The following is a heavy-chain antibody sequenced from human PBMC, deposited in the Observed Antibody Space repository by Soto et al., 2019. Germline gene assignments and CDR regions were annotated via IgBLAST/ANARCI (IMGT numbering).Heavy chain of an antibody. D-gene: IGHD2-21*02. Sequence: QVQLVESGGGVVQPGRSLRLSCAASGFTFSSYAMHWVRQAPGKGLEWVAVISYDGSNKYYADSVKGRFTISRDNSKNTLYLQMNSLRAEDTAVYYCARSGDTRGGNWFDPWGQGTLVTVSS. CDR3: ARSGDTRGGNWFDP. CDR1: GFTFSSYA. V-gene: IGHV3-30-3*01. CDR2: ISYDGSNK. J-gene: IGHJ5*02.